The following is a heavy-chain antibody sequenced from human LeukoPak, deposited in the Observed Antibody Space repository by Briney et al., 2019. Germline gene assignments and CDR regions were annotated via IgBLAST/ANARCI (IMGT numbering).Heavy chain of an antibody. V-gene: IGHV3-15*01. CDR3: TTTPGRDY. D-gene: IGHD3-10*01. CDR2: IKSKTDGGTT. CDR1: GFTFSNAW. J-gene: IGHJ4*02. Sequence: PGGSLRLSSAASGFTFSNAWMSWVGQAPGNGLEWFGRIKSKTDGGTTEYAAPVKGRFTISRDDSRNTMSLQPNSLKTEATGVYYCTTTPGRDYWGQGTLVTVSS.